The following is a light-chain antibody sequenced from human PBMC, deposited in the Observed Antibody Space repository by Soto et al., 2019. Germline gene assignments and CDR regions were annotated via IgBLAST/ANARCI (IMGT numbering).Light chain of an antibody. J-gene: IGLJ2*01. Sequence: QSALTQPASVSGSPGQSIPISCTGTSSGVGSYNLVSWYQQHPGKAPKLMIYEGSKRPSGVSNRFSGSKSGNTASLTISGLQAEDEADYYCCSYAGSSTLGVFGGGTKLTVL. CDR1: SSGVGSYNL. V-gene: IGLV2-23*01. CDR3: CSYAGSSTLGV. CDR2: EGS.